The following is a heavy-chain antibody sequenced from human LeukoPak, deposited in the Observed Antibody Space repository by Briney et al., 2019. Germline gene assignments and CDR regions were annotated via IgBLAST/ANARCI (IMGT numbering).Heavy chain of an antibody. CDR2: IYYSGYT. Sequence: PSETLSLTCTVSGGSISSSNYYWGWIRQPPGKGLEWIGSIYYSGYTYYNPSLKSRVTVSVDTSKNRFSLKLSSVTAADTAVYYCASSNAGAFDYWGQGTLVTVSS. D-gene: IGHD2-8*01. V-gene: IGHV4-39*07. CDR1: GGSISSSNYY. J-gene: IGHJ4*02. CDR3: ASSNAGAFDY.